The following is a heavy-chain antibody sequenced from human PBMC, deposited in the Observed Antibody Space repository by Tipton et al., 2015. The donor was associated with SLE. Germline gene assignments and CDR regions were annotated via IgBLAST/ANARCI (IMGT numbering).Heavy chain of an antibody. CDR1: GGSFSGYY. D-gene: IGHD6-19*01. J-gene: IGHJ5*02. CDR2: ISHRGST. V-gene: IGHV4-34*01. Sequence: TLSLTCAVYGGSFSGYYWSWIRQPPGKGLEWIGEISHRGSTNYNPSLKSRVTISVDTSKNQFSLKLSSVNAADTAVYYCARGEWLVREGFDPWGQGTLVTVSS. CDR3: ARGEWLVREGFDP.